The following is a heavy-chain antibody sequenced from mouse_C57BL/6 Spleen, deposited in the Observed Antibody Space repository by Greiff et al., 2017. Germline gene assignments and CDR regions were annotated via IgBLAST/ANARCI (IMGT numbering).Heavy chain of an antibody. J-gene: IGHJ3*01. D-gene: IGHD1-1*01. V-gene: IGHV1-50*01. CDR1: GYTFTSYW. CDR2: IDPSDSYT. CDR3: ARKIDYYGSSPWFAY. Sequence: QVQLQQPGAELVKPGASVKLSCKASGYTFTSYWMQWVKQRPGQGLEWIGEIDPSDSYTNYNQKFKGKATLTVETSSSTAYMQLSSLTSEDSAVYYCARKIDYYGSSPWFAYWGQGTLVTVSA.